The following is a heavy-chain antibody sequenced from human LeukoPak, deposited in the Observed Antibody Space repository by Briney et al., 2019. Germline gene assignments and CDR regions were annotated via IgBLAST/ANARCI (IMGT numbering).Heavy chain of an antibody. V-gene: IGHV3-23*01. CDR3: AKNPRLEGWIYFDS. D-gene: IGHD1-1*01. Sequence: GGSLRLSCAASGFTYSSYSMSWVRQAPGKGLEWVSSISGSGGRIDYADSVKGRFTISRDNSKNTLSLQMNSLTAEDTAVYYCAKNPRLEGWIYFDSWGQGILVTVSS. J-gene: IGHJ4*02. CDR2: ISGSGGRI. CDR1: GFTYSSYS.